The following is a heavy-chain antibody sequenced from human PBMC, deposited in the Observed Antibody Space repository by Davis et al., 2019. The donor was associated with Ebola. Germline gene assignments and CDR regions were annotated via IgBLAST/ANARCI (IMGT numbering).Heavy chain of an antibody. V-gene: IGHV3-30*18. CDR1: GFTFSSYG. Sequence: GESLKISCAASGFTFSSYGMHWVRQAPGKGLEWVAVISYDGSNKYYADSVKGRFTISRDNSKNTLYLQMNSLRAEDTAVYYCAKDRWTIAAAGKLDYWGQGTLVTVSS. D-gene: IGHD6-13*01. CDR2: ISYDGSNK. J-gene: IGHJ4*02. CDR3: AKDRWTIAAAGKLDY.